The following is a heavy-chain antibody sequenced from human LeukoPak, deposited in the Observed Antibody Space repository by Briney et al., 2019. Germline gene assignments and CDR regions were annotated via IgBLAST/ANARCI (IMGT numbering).Heavy chain of an antibody. D-gene: IGHD5-18*01. Sequence: GGSLRLSCAASGFTFSSYWMSWVRQAPGKGLEWVANIKQDGSEKYYVDSVKGRFTISGDNAKNLLYLQMNSLRAEDTAVYYCARAIFRSATTAMVPWRAFDIWGQGTMVTVSS. CDR1: GFTFSSYW. V-gene: IGHV3-7*01. CDR2: IKQDGSEK. J-gene: IGHJ3*02. CDR3: ARAIFRSATTAMVPWRAFDI.